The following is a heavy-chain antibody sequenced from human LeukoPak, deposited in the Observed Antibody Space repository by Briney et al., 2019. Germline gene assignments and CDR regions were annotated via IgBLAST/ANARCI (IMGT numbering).Heavy chain of an antibody. CDR3: ARESIRSGSLKWFDP. V-gene: IGHV3-23*01. J-gene: IGHJ5*02. CDR2: IDGSGHTT. D-gene: IGHD3-3*01. Sequence: PGGSLRLSCAASGFTFTSHVMSWVRQTPGKELEWVSAIDGSGHTTCYADSVRGRFIISRDNSKKMLYLQMNSLRAEDTATYYCARESIRSGSLKWFDPWGQGTLVTVSS. CDR1: GFTFTSHV.